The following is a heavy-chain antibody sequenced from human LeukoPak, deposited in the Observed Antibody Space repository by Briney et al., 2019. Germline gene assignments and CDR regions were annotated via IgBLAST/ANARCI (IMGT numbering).Heavy chain of an antibody. V-gene: IGHV3-7*04. J-gene: IGHJ4*02. CDR2: IKQDGSKK. CDR3: TRVGYIDEGIDY. CDR1: GFPFSSYW. D-gene: IGHD5-24*01. Sequence: GGSLRLSCVASGFPFSSYWMTWVRQAPGKGLEWVANIKQDGSKKSYVDSVKGRFTISRDNAKNSLYLQVSSLRAEDTAIYYCTRVGYIDEGIDYWGQGTLVTVSS.